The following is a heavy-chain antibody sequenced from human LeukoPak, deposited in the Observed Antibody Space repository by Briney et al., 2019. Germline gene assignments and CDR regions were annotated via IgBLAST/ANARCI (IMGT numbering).Heavy chain of an antibody. CDR3: ARDFDWYIDY. CDR2: ISYDGSNK. CDR1: GFTFSSYA. Sequence: GGSLRLSCAASGFTFSSYAMHWVRQAPGKGLEWVAVISYDGSNKYYADSVKGRFTISRDNSKNTLYLQMNSLRAEDTAVYYCARDFDWYIDYWGQGTLVTVSS. J-gene: IGHJ4*02. V-gene: IGHV3-30-3*01. D-gene: IGHD3-9*01.